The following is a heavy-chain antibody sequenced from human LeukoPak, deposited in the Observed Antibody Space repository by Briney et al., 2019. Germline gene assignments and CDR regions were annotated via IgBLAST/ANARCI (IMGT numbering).Heavy chain of an antibody. CDR2: ISAYNGNT. J-gene: IGHJ3*02. V-gene: IGHV1-18*01. CDR1: GYTFTSYG. CDR3: ARDKPYDYGDYALFDAFDI. D-gene: IGHD4-17*01. Sequence: ASVKVSCKASGYTFTSYGISWVRQAPGQGLEWMGWISAYNGNTNYAQKLQGRVTMTTDTSTSTAYMELRSLRSDDTAVYYCARDKPYDYGDYALFDAFDIWGQGTMVTVSS.